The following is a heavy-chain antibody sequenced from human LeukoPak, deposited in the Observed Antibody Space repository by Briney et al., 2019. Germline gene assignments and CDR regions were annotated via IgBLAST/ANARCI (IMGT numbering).Heavy chain of an antibody. CDR2: INHSGST. D-gene: IGHD5-24*01. CDR3: ARDNSVRDEAWWFSP. CDR1: GGSFSGYY. J-gene: IGHJ5*02. Sequence: PSETLSLTCAVYGGSFSGYYWSWIRQPPGKGLEWIGEINHSGSTNYNPSLKSRVTISVDTSKNQFSLKLSSVTAADTAVYYCARDNSVRDEAWWFSPWGQGTLVTVSS. V-gene: IGHV4-34*01.